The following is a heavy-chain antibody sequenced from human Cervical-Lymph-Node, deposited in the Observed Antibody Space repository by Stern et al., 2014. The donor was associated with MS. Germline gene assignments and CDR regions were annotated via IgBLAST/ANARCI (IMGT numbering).Heavy chain of an antibody. D-gene: IGHD4-23*01. CDR3: ARGGTTVVTPLDY. Sequence: QVQLQEPGPGLVKPSQTLSLTCTVSGGSISSGGYYWSWIRQHPGKGLEGIGYIYYSGSTYYNPSLKSRVTISVDTSKNQFSLKLSSVTAADTAVYYCARGGTTVVTPLDYWGQGTLVTVSS. J-gene: IGHJ4*02. CDR1: GGSISSGGYY. V-gene: IGHV4-31*03. CDR2: IYYSGST.